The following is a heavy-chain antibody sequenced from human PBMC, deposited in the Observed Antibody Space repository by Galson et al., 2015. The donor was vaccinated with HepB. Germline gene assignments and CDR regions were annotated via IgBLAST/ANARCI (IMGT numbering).Heavy chain of an antibody. CDR1: GFTFSSYG. Sequence: SLRLPCAASGFTFSSYGMHWVRQAPGKGLEWVAVISYDGSNKYYADSVKGRFTISRDNSKNTLYLQMNSLRAEDTAVYYCAKDRMMVGANNPPSYYYGMDVWGQGTTVTVSS. CDR3: AKDRMMVGANNPPSYYYGMDV. D-gene: IGHD1-26*01. CDR2: ISYDGSNK. J-gene: IGHJ6*02. V-gene: IGHV3-30*18.